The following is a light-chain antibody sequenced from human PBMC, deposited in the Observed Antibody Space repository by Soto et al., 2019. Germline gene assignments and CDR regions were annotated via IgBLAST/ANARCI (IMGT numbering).Light chain of an antibody. J-gene: IGKJ1*01. CDR3: QQNNSYPWT. CDR2: NAS. V-gene: IGKV1-5*03. CDR1: QNINNW. Sequence: DIQMTQSPSTLPASVGDRVTITCLASQNINNWLAWYQQKPGKGPSLLIYNASNLESGVSSRFSGSGSGTEFTLTISSLQPDDIGTYYCQQNNSYPWTFGQGTKVEIK.